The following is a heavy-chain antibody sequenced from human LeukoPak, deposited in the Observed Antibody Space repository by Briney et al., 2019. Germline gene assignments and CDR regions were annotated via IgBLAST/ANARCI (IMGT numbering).Heavy chain of an antibody. CDR3: ARDREEAYNWNDDAGIFDY. V-gene: IGHV3-30-3*01. J-gene: IGHJ4*02. CDR2: ISYDGSNK. D-gene: IGHD1-20*01. CDR1: GFTFSSYA. Sequence: GGSLRLSCAASGFTFSSYAMHWVRQAPGKGLEWVAVISYDGSNKYYADSVKGRFTISRDNSKNTLYLQMNSLRAEDTAVYYCARDREEAYNWNDDAGIFDYWGQGTLVTVSS.